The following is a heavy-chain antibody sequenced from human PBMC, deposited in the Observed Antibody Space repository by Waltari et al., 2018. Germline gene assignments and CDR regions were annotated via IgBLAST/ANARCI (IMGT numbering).Heavy chain of an antibody. D-gene: IGHD3-3*01. CDR3: AKDRRDFWSGYYSVDY. CDR2: IRYDGTYK. Sequence: QVQLVESGGGVGQPGESLRLSCATSGFTFNANGRHWVRQAPGKALEWVAFIRYDGTYKKYVDSVKGRFAISRDNFENTVNLKMSSLRIEDTAVYYCAKDRRDFWSGYYSVDYWGQGTLVTVSS. V-gene: IGHV3-30*02. J-gene: IGHJ4*02. CDR1: GFTFNANG.